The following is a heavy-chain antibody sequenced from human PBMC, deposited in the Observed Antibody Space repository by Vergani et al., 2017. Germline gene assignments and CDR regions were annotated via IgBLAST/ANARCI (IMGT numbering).Heavy chain of an antibody. CDR3: AKPXDSVELTQRYCYYYYMDV. V-gene: IGHV3-23*01. CDR1: GFTFSSYA. CDR2: ISGSGGST. J-gene: IGHJ6*03. D-gene: IGHD1-26*01. Sequence: EVQLLESGGGLVQPGGSLRLSCAASGFTFSSYAMSWVRQAPGKGLEWVSAISGSGGSTYYADSVKGRFTISRDNSKNTLYLQMNSLRAEDTAVYYCAKPXDSVELTQRYCYYYYMDVWGKGTMVTVSS.